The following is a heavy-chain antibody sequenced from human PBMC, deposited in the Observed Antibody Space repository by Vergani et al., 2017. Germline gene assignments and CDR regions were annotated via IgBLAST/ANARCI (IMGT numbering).Heavy chain of an antibody. CDR3: ARDFLTRVTTLDYYYMGV. D-gene: IGHD1-1*01. J-gene: IGHJ6*03. V-gene: IGHV3-30*03. CDR1: GFPFSDYG. CDR2: ISYDRNKK. Sequence: QVQLVESGGGEVQPGRSLRLSCSAAGFPFSDYGVHWVRPAPGKGLDWVSVISYDRNKKNYADSVKGRFTISRDNSKNTLYLEMNALRAEDTAVYYCARDFLTRVTTLDYYYMGVWGKGTTVTVSS.